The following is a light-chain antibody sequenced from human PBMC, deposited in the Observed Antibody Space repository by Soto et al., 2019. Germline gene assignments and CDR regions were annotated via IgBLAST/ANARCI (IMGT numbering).Light chain of an antibody. CDR1: SSDVGGYDY. V-gene: IGLV2-14*03. Sequence: QSALTQPASVSGSPGQSITISCAGTSSDVGGYDYVSWYQHHPGIAPKLMIYDVSNRPSGVSNRFSGSKSGNTASLTISGLKPEDEADYYCSSYTGSSTLVFGGGTKLTVL. CDR3: SSYTGSSTLV. CDR2: DVS. J-gene: IGLJ2*01.